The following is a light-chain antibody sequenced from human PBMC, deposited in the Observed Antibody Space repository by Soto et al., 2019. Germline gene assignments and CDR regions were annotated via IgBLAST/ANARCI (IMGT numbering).Light chain of an antibody. V-gene: IGKV3-15*01. CDR3: QQYNNWPWT. Sequence: EIVMTQSPATLSVSPGGRATLSGRASQSISDTLAWYQQKPGQAPRLLIHGASTRAPGFPARFSGSGSGTDFTLTISSLQSEDFAVYYCQQYNNWPWTFGQGTKVEIK. CDR1: QSISDT. CDR2: GAS. J-gene: IGKJ1*01.